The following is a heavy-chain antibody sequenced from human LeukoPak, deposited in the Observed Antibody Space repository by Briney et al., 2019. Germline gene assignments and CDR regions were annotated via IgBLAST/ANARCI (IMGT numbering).Heavy chain of an antibody. CDR1: GFTFSSYS. D-gene: IGHD5-18*01. Sequence: GGSLRLSCAASGFTFSSYSMNWVRQAPGKGLEWVSSISSSSSYIYYADSVKGRFTISRDNARKSLFLQMNSLRAEDTAVYYCASETTRGYSYGSPTDGFDLWGQGTMVTVSS. CDR3: ASETTRGYSYGSPTDGFDL. CDR2: ISSSSSYI. J-gene: IGHJ3*01. V-gene: IGHV3-21*01.